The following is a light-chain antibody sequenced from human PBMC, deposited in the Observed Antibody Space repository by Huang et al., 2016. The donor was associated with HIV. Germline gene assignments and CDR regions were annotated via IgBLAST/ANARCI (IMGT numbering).Light chain of an antibody. CDR3: QQHTSWPT. V-gene: IGKV3-11*01. J-gene: IGKJ2*01. CDR1: QNVTTY. CDR2: DAS. Sequence: EVVLTQSPATLSLSAGETATLSCWVSQNVTTYLAWYQQKAGQSPSLLIYDASNRATGIPARFSGSGSGTDFTLTINSLEPMDSAVYYCQQHTSWPTFGQGTNLEIK.